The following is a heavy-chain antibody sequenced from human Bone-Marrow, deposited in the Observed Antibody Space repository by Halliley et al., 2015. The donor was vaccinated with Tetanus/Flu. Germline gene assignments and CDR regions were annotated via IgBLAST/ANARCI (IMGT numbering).Heavy chain of an antibody. CDR3: AKDGSGYYLPYFDS. V-gene: IGHV3-23*01. Sequence: SLRLSCAASGLTFNSYAMSWVRQAPGKGLEWVAGITDGGDYTYYADSVKGRFTISRDGSTNTLYLQMNSLGAEDTALYFCAKDGSGYYLPYFDSWGQGTLVTVSS. D-gene: IGHD3-22*01. J-gene: IGHJ4*02. CDR2: ITDGGDYT. CDR1: GLTFNSYA.